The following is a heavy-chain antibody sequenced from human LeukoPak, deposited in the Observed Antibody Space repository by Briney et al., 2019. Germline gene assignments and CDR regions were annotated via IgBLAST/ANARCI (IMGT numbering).Heavy chain of an antibody. Sequence: SETLSLTCAVSGGSISSGGYSWNWIRQPPRKGLEWIGYIYHSGSTYYNPSLKSRVTISVDRSKNQFSLKLSSVTAADTAVYYCARDYYDSSGYPAFDIWGQGTMVTVSS. J-gene: IGHJ3*02. CDR2: IYHSGST. CDR3: ARDYYDSSGYPAFDI. V-gene: IGHV4-30-2*01. CDR1: GGSISSGGYS. D-gene: IGHD3-22*01.